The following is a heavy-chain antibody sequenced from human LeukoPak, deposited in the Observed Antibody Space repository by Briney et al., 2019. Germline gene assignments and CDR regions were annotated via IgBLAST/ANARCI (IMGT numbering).Heavy chain of an antibody. Sequence: PMASVKVSCTASGYTFTGYYMHWVRQAPGQGLEWMGWINPNSGGTNYAQKFQGRVTMTRDTSISTAYMELSRLRSDDTAVYYCALEQGYCSGGSCYRWFDPWGQGTLVTVSS. CDR3: ALEQGYCSGGSCYRWFDP. CDR1: GYTFTGYY. J-gene: IGHJ5*02. V-gene: IGHV1-2*02. CDR2: INPNSGGT. D-gene: IGHD2-15*01.